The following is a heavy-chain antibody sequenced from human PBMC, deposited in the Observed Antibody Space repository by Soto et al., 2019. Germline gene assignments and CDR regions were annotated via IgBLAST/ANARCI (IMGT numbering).Heavy chain of an antibody. CDR2: ISYDGSNK. J-gene: IGHJ6*02. Sequence: GGSLRLSCAASGFTFSSYAMHWVRQAPGKGLEWVAVISYDGSNKYYADSVKGRFTISRDNSKNTLYLQMNSLRAEDTAVYYCARVYDSSGYYYYYGMDVWGQGTTVTVSS. CDR1: GFTFSSYA. CDR3: ARVYDSSGYYYYYGMDV. D-gene: IGHD3-22*01. V-gene: IGHV3-30-3*01.